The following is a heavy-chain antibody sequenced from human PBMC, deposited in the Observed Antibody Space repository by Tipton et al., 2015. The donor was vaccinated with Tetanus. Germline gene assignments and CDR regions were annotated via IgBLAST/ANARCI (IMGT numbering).Heavy chain of an antibody. J-gene: IGHJ6*02. CDR3: ARQNYDILTGYPHWYSYGMDV. Sequence: TLSLTCTVSGGSISSSSYYWGWIRQPPGKGLEWIGSIYYSGSTYYNPSLKSRVTISVDTSKNQFSLKLSSVTAADTAVYYCARQNYDILTGYPHWYSYGMDVWGQGTTVTVSS. V-gene: IGHV4-39*01. CDR1: GGSISSSSYY. CDR2: IYYSGST. D-gene: IGHD3-9*01.